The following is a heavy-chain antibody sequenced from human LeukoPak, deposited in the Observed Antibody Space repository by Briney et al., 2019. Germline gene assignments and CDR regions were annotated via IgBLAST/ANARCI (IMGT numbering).Heavy chain of an antibody. CDR2: IYHSGST. CDR1: GYSISSGYY. V-gene: IGHV4-38-2*02. CDR3: ARDTYCSGGSCHGNWFDP. J-gene: IGHJ5*02. Sequence: TSETLSLTCAVSGYSISSGYYWGWIRQPPGKGLEWIGSIYHSGSTYYNPSLKSRVTISVDTSKNQFSLKLSSVTAADTAVYYCARDTYCSGGSCHGNWFDPWGQGTLVTVSS. D-gene: IGHD2-15*01.